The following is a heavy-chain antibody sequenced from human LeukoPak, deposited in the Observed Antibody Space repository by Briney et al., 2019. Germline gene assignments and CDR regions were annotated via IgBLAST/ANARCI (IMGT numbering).Heavy chain of an antibody. Sequence: SETLSLTCTVSGGSISSYYWSWIRQPAGKGLEWIGRIYTSGSTNYNPSLKSRVTMSVDMSKNQFSLKLSSVTAADTAVYYCARDPYFDSSDAFDIWGQGTMVTVSS. D-gene: IGHD3-9*01. CDR2: IYTSGST. CDR3: ARDPYFDSSDAFDI. CDR1: GGSISSYY. V-gene: IGHV4-4*07. J-gene: IGHJ3*02.